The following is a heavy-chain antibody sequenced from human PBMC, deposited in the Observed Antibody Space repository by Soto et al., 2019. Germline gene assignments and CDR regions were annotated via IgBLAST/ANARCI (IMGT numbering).Heavy chain of an antibody. J-gene: IGHJ4*02. CDR1: GFTLSSYG. V-gene: IGHV3-33*01. CDR3: ARSKADSSGWYGLDY. D-gene: IGHD6-19*01. CDR2: IWYDGSNK. Sequence: QVQLVESGGGVVQPGRSLRLSCAASGFTLSSYGRHWVRQAPGKGLEWVAVIWYDGSNKYYADSVKGRFTISRDNSKNTLYLQMNSLRAEDTAVYYCARSKADSSGWYGLDYWGQGTLVTVSS.